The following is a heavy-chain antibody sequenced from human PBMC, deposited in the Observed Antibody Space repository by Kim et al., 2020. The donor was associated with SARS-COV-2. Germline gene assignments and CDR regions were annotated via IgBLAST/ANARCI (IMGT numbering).Heavy chain of an antibody. Sequence: GGSLRLSCAASGFTFSSYAMSWVRQAPGKGLEWVSAISGSGGSTYYADSVKGRFTISRDNSKNTLYLQMNRLRAEDTAVYYCAKSGACTNGVCYPFNWFDPWGQGTLVTVSS. CDR1: GFTFSSYA. CDR2: ISGSGGST. CDR3: AKSGACTNGVCYPFNWFDP. J-gene: IGHJ5*02. D-gene: IGHD2-8*01. V-gene: IGHV3-23*01.